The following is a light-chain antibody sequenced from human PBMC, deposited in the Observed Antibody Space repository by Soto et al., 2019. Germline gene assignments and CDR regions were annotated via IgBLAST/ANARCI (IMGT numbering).Light chain of an antibody. V-gene: IGKV3-20*01. J-gene: IGKJ1*01. CDR2: GAS. CDR1: QSVSSTY. Sequence: ELVLTQSPGTPSLSPGERATLSCRASQSVSSTYLAWYQQKPGQAPRLLIYGASTRATGLPDRFSGSGTGTDFTLTISSMEPEDFALYYCQHYGSSRWTFGQGTKVEIK. CDR3: QHYGSSRWT.